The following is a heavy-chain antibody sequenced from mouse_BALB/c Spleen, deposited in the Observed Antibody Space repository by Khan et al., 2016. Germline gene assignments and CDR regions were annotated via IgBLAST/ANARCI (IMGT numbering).Heavy chain of an antibody. D-gene: IGHD3-3*01. CDR3: ARRAVGTPAWFVY. CDR1: GFDFSRYW. Sequence: EVQLVESGGGLVQPGGSLKLSCAASGFDFSRYWMNWVRQAPGQGLEWIGEINPDSSTINYTPSLKDKFIISRDNAKNTLYLQMSKVRSEDTALYDCARRAVGTPAWFVYWGQGTLVTVSA. V-gene: IGHV4-1*02. CDR2: INPDSSTI. J-gene: IGHJ3*01.